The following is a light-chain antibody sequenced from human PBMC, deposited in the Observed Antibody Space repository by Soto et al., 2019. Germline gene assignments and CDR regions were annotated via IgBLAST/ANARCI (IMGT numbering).Light chain of an antibody. CDR2: EVS. V-gene: IGLV2-14*01. CDR3: SSYTSGSTFYV. Sequence: QSVLTQPASVSGSPGQSITISCTGTISDVGGYNYVSWYQQHPGKAPKLMIYEVSNRPSGVSNRFSGSKSGNTASLTISGLQAEDEADYYYSSYTSGSTFYVFGTGTKLTVL. CDR1: ISDVGGYNY. J-gene: IGLJ1*01.